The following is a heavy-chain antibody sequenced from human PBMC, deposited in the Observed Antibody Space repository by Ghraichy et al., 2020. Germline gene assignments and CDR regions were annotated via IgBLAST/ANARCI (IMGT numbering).Heavy chain of an antibody. CDR1: GFTFSNYL. CDR3: AKGQGQISTHWLDP. J-gene: IGHJ5*02. V-gene: IGHV3-23*01. D-gene: IGHD6-19*01. Sequence: LTCAASGFTFSNYLMTWVRQAPGKGLEWVSTITVSGGTTYYTDSVRGRFTVSRDDSRSTLYLHMNSLRGDDTAVYFCAKGQGQISTHWLDPWGQGALVTVSS. CDR2: ITVSGGTT.